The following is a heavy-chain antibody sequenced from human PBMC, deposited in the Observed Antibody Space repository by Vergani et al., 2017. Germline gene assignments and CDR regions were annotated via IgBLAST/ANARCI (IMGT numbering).Heavy chain of an antibody. CDR1: GGSITSGSYY. Sequence: QLHLQESGPGLVKPSETLSLTCTVSGGSITSGSYYWGWIRQPPGKGLEWIGNIYHSGGAYYNPSLKGRVTISVDTSKNQFSLEVTSVTAADTAIYFCARTESFILRYFHWALWCQGTLVTVSS. J-gene: IGHJ4*02. CDR3: ARTESFILRYFHWAL. D-gene: IGHD3-9*01. CDR2: IYHSGGA. V-gene: IGHV4-39*01.